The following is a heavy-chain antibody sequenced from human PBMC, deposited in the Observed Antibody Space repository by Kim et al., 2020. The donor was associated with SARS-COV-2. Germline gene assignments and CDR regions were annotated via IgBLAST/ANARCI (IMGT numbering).Heavy chain of an antibody. Sequence: GGSLRLSCAASGFTFSSYSMNWVRQAPGKGLEWVSYISSSSSTIYYADSVKGRFTITRDNAKNSLYLQMNSLRAEDTAVYYCARGKMEWLVRAPGYGMDVWGQGTTVTVSS. J-gene: IGHJ6*02. CDR1: GFTFSSYS. V-gene: IGHV3-48*04. CDR3: ARGKMEWLVRAPGYGMDV. CDR2: ISSSSSTI. D-gene: IGHD6-19*01.